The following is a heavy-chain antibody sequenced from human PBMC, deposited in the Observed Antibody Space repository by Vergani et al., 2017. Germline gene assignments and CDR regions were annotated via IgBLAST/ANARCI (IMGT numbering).Heavy chain of an antibody. J-gene: IGHJ6*02. D-gene: IGHD4-11*01. V-gene: IGHV3-30*18. Sequence: QVSLVESGGGVVQPGRSLTLTCSASGFTFSSYRMHWVRQAPGKGLEWVAVISYDGSNKYYADSVKGRFTISRDNSKNTLYLQMNSLRAEDTAVYYCAKDPSSPTVTSDYYYYYGMDVWGQGTTVTVSS. CDR2: ISYDGSNK. CDR1: GFTFSSYR. CDR3: AKDPSSPTVTSDYYYYYGMDV.